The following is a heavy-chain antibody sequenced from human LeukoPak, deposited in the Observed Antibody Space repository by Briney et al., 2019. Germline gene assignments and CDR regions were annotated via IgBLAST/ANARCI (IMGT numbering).Heavy chain of an antibody. V-gene: IGHV3-23*01. J-gene: IGHJ3*02. D-gene: IGHD6-13*01. CDR3: AKVNSRIAAAGRAFDI. Sequence: QSGGSLRLSCAASGFTFSSYAMSWVRQAPGKGLEWVSAISGSGGSTYYADSVKGRFTISRDNSKNTLYLQMNSLRAEDTAVYYCAKVNSRIAAAGRAFDIWGQGTMVTVSS. CDR2: ISGSGGST. CDR1: GFTFSSYA.